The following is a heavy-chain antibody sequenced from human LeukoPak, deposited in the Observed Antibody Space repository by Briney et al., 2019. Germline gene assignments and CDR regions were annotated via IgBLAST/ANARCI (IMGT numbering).Heavy chain of an antibody. CDR1: GGSISSYY. V-gene: IGHV4-59*01. Sequence: SETLSLTCTVPGGSISSYYWSWIRQPPGKGLEWIGYLYYSGSTSYNPSLKSRITISVDTSRNQFSLKLSSVTAADTAVYYCARETSQKGAHYMDVWGKGTTITISS. J-gene: IGHJ6*03. D-gene: IGHD3-16*01. CDR2: LYYSGST. CDR3: ARETSQKGAHYMDV.